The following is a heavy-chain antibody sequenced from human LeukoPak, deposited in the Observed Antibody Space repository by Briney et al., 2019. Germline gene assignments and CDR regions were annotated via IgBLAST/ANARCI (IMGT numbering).Heavy chain of an antibody. CDR3: ARERTSGWDAFDF. D-gene: IGHD6-19*01. CDR2: IKQDGSEK. V-gene: IGHV3-7*01. Sequence: GGSLRLSCAASGFTFSSYWMSWVRQAPGKGLEWVANIKQDGSEKYYVDSVKGRFTISRDNAKNSLYLQMNSLRAEDTAAYYCARERTSGWDAFDFWGQGTLVTVSS. CDR1: GFTFSSYW. J-gene: IGHJ4*02.